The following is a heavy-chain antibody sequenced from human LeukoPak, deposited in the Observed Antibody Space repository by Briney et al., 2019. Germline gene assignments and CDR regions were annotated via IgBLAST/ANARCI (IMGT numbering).Heavy chain of an antibody. V-gene: IGHV3-30*04. J-gene: IGHJ4*02. CDR3: ARVPYSSGWIIDY. CDR1: GFTFSSYA. CDR2: ISYDGSNK. Sequence: PGGSLRLSCAASGFTFSSYAMQWVRQTPGKGLEWVAVISYDGSNKYYADSVKGRFTISRDNSKNTLYLQMNSLRAEDTAVYYCARVPYSSGWIIDYWGQGTLVTVSS. D-gene: IGHD6-19*01.